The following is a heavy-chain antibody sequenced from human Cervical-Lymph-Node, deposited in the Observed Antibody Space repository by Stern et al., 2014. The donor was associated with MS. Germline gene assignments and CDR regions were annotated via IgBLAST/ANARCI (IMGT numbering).Heavy chain of an antibody. Sequence: QVQLGQSGAEVKKPGSSVKVSCKVSGASFSTNAISWVRQAPGQGLEWMGAIVSIFDKANYAQRSRGRVKITADESTSTAYLDLSSLRSGDTAVYFCTREHHGGNFASWGQGTLVTISS. CDR3: TREHHGGNFAS. J-gene: IGHJ4*02. D-gene: IGHD4-23*01. V-gene: IGHV1-69*01. CDR2: IVSIFDKA. CDR1: GASFSTNA.